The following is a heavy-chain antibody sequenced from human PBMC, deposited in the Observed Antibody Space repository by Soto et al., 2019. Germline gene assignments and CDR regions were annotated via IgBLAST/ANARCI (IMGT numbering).Heavy chain of an antibody. V-gene: IGHV3-33*01. CDR1: GFTFSSYG. D-gene: IGHD3-22*01. CDR3: ARVDYDSSGYEVYYYGMDV. CDR2: IWYDGSNK. J-gene: IGHJ6*02. Sequence: RGSLRLSCAASGFTFSSYGMHWVRQAPGKGLEWVAVIWYDGSNKYYADSVKGRFTISRDNSKNTLYLQMNSLRAEDTAVYYCARVDYDSSGYEVYYYGMDVWGQGTTVTVSS.